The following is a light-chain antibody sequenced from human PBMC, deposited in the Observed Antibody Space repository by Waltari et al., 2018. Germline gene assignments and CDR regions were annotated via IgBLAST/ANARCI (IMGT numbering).Light chain of an antibody. CDR1: QGISSY. CDR3: QQYYSYPWT. Sequence: AIRITQSPSSLSASTGDRVTITCRASQGISSYLAWYQQKPGKAPNLLIYAASTLQSGVPARCSGSGSGTDFTLTISCLQSEDFASYYCQQYYSYPWTFGQGTKVEIK. V-gene: IGKV1-8*01. J-gene: IGKJ1*01. CDR2: AAS.